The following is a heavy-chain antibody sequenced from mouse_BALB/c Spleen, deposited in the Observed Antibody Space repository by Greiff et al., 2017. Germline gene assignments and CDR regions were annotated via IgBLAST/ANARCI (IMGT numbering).Heavy chain of an antibody. Sequence: VQLQQSGAELVRPGTSVKVSCKASGYAFTNYLIEWVKQRPGQGLEWIGVINPGSGGTNYNEKFKGKATLTADTSSSTAYMQLSSLTSEDSAVYFCARDNYYAMDYWGQGTSVTVSS. CDR1: GYAFTNYL. CDR2: INPGSGGT. J-gene: IGHJ4*01. CDR3: ARDNYYAMDY. V-gene: IGHV1-54*01.